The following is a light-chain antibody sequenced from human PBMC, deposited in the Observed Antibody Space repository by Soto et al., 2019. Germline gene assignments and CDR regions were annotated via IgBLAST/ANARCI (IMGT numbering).Light chain of an antibody. Sequence: QSALTQPPSASGSPGQSVTISCTGTSSAVGAYNYVSWYQQHPGKAPQLAIYEVSNRPSGVPDRFAGSKSGSTASLTVSGLQAEDEADYYCSSDAGSNNIVFGTGTKVTVL. V-gene: IGLV2-8*01. CDR3: SSDAGSNNIV. J-gene: IGLJ1*01. CDR2: EVS. CDR1: SSAVGAYNY.